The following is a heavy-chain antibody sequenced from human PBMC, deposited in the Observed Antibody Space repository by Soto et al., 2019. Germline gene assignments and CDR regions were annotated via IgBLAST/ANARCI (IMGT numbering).Heavy chain of an antibody. J-gene: IGHJ4*02. V-gene: IGHV4-39*01. CDR2: IYYSGST. CDR1: GGSISSSSYY. Sequence: QLQLQESGPGLVKPSETLSLTCTVSGGSISSSSYYWGWIRQPPGKGLEWIGSIYYSGSTYYNPSLKSRVTISVDTSKNQFSLKLSSETAADTAVYYCAKYCSGGSCPRDYWGQGTLVTVSS. CDR3: AKYCSGGSCPRDY. D-gene: IGHD2-15*01.